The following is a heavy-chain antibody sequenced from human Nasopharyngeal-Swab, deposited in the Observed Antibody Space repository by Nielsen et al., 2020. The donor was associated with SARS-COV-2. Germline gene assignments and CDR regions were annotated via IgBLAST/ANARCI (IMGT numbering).Heavy chain of an antibody. CDR2: IIPIFGTA. J-gene: IGHJ5*02. CDR1: GGTFSSYA. CDR3: ARIAVHHNWFDP. D-gene: IGHD1-1*01. Sequence: SVKVSCKASGGTFSSYAISWVRQAPGQGLEWMGGIIPIFGTANYAQKFQGRVTIAADESTSTAYMELSSLRSEDTAVYYCARIAVHHNWFDPWGQGTLVTVSS. V-gene: IGHV1-69*13.